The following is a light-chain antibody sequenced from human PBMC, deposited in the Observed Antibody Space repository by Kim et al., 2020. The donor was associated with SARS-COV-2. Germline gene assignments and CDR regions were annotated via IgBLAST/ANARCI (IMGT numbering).Light chain of an antibody. CDR2: GSN. V-gene: IGLV3-19*01. CDR1: TLTRSY. J-gene: IGLJ2*01. Sequence: LAHILTIPSPPDTLTRSYPPSYQHKPRPPPVLVIYGSNNRPSALTELFSGSSSGNTASFTIPGAQAEDEADYYCNSRDISGNHRVVFRGGTQLTVL. CDR3: NSRDISGNHRVV.